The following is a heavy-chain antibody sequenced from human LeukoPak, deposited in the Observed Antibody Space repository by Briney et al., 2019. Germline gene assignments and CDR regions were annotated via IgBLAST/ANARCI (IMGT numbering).Heavy chain of an antibody. CDR2: INLNSGGT. Sequence: ASVKVSCKASGYTFTGYYMLWVRQAPRQGVKWMEWINLNSGGTHYAQKFQGGVTIARDTSISTAYMELSRLRSDDTAVYYCARDLGIAAAACFDYWGQGTLVTVSS. D-gene: IGHD6-13*01. J-gene: IGHJ4*02. V-gene: IGHV1-2*02. CDR1: GYTFTGYY. CDR3: ARDLGIAAAACFDY.